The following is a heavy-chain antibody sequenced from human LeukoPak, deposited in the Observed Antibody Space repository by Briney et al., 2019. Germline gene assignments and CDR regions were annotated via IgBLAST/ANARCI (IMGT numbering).Heavy chain of an antibody. Sequence: ASVKVSCKASGYTFTRYGIYWVRQAPGQGLEWMGWISGYNGNTKYAQKFQDRVSVTTDTSTSTAYMELRSLRSDDTAVYYCARAEGVVVVAHIDVWGKGTTVTVSS. CDR2: ISGYNGNT. V-gene: IGHV1-18*01. CDR3: ARAEGVVVVAHIDV. CDR1: GYTFTRYG. J-gene: IGHJ6*03. D-gene: IGHD2-15*01.